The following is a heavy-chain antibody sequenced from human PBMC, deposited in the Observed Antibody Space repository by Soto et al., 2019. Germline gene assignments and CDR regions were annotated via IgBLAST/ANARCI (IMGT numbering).Heavy chain of an antibody. CDR3: AKLAGLHYYFDY. CDR1: GFTFSSYG. J-gene: IGHJ4*02. Sequence: GGSLRLSCAASGFTFSSYGIHWVRQAPGKGLGWVAVISYYGSNKYYADSVKGRFTISRDNSKNTLYLQMNSLRAEDTAVYYCAKLAGLHYYFDYWGQGTLVTVSS. D-gene: IGHD5-12*01. CDR2: ISYYGSNK. V-gene: IGHV3-30*18.